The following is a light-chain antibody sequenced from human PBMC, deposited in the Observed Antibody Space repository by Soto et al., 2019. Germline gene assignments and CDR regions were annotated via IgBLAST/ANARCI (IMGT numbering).Light chain of an antibody. V-gene: IGLV2-14*01. J-gene: IGLJ2*01. CDR3: SSCTSSSNVV. CDR2: DVS. CDR1: SSDVGGYNY. Sequence: QSALTQPASVSGSPGQSITISCTGTSSDVGGYNYVSWYQQHPGKAPKLMIYDVSNRPSGVSNRFSGSKSGNTVSLTISGLQDEDEADYYCSSCTSSSNVVFGGGTKLTVL.